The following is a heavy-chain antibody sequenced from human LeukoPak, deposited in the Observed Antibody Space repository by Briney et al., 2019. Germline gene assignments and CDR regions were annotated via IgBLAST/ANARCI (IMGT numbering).Heavy chain of an antibody. J-gene: IGHJ3*02. CDR3: ARGPRSGWYNRLYDAFDI. D-gene: IGHD6-19*01. CDR1: GGSFSGYY. Sequence: SGTLSLTCAVYGGSFSGYYWSWIRQPPGKGLEWIGEINHSGSTNYNPSLKSRVTISVDTSKNQFSLKLSSVTAADTAVYYCARGPRSGWYNRLYDAFDIWGQGTMVTVSS. V-gene: IGHV4-34*01. CDR2: INHSGST.